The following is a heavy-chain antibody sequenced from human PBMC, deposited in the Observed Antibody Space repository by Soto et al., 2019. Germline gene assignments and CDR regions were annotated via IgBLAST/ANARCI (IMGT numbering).Heavy chain of an antibody. CDR3: AKVEGGGITATYYYGMDV. Sequence: QVQLVESGGGVVQPGRSLRLSCAASGFTFSSYGMHWVRQAPGKGLEWVAVISYDGSNKYYADSVKGRFTISRDNSKNTLYLQRNSLRAEDTAVYYCAKVEGGGITATYYYGMDVWGQGTTVTVSS. CDR1: GFTFSSYG. CDR2: ISYDGSNK. D-gene: IGHD1-20*01. J-gene: IGHJ6*02. V-gene: IGHV3-30*18.